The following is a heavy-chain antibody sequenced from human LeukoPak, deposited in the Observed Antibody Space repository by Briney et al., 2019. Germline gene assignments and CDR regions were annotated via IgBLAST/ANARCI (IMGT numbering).Heavy chain of an antibody. CDR1: GYNFTSYW. CDR2: IYPGDSDT. V-gene: IGHV5-51*01. J-gene: IGHJ4*02. D-gene: IGHD3-9*01. CDR3: ARQADYNVLTGYHKGHLDY. Sequence: RGESLEISCKGSGYNFTSYWIGWGRQLPGKGLEWMGIIYPGDSDTRYSPSFQGQVTIAADNSITTAYLQWSSLQASDTAMYYCARQADYNVLTGYHKGHLDYWGQGTLVTVSS.